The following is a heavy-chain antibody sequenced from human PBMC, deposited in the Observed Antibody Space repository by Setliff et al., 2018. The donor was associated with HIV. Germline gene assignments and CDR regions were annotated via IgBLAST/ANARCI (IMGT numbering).Heavy chain of an antibody. CDR1: GFTFSSYA. Sequence: GESLKISCAASGFTFSSYAMSWVRQAPGKGLEWVSAISGSGGSTYYADSVKGRFTISRDNSKNTLYLQMSSLRAEDTAVYYCAKDYYDFVWGSSLAYWGQGTLVTVSS. CDR3: AKDYYDFVWGSSLAY. CDR2: ISGSGGST. V-gene: IGHV3-23*01. J-gene: IGHJ4*02. D-gene: IGHD3-16*01.